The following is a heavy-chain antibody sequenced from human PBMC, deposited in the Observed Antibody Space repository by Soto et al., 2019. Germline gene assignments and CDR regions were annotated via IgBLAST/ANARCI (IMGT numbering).Heavy chain of an antibody. Sequence: GGSLRLSCAASGFTFSSYAMSWVRQAPGKGLEWVSAISGSGGSTYYADSVKGRFTISRDNSKNTLYLQMNSLRAGDTAVYYWAKDLAPTPAYYYGSGSYYKSYYFDYWGQGTLVTVSS. CDR1: GFTFSSYA. CDR2: ISGSGGST. J-gene: IGHJ4*02. CDR3: AKDLAPTPAYYYGSGSYYKSYYFDY. D-gene: IGHD3-10*01. V-gene: IGHV3-23*01.